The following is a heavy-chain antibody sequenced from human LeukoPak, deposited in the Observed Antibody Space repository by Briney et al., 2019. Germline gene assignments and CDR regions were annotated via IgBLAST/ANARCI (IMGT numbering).Heavy chain of an antibody. CDR1: GVSISSYY. CDR2: IYNSGST. Sequence: SETLSLTCTVSGVSISSYYWSWIRQPPGRGLEWIGYIYNSGSTIYNPSLNSRVTISVDTSKSQFSLKLSSVTAADTAVYYCARHGGSYSYDYWGQGTLVTVSS. V-gene: IGHV4-59*08. D-gene: IGHD1-26*01. CDR3: ARHGGSYSYDY. J-gene: IGHJ4*02.